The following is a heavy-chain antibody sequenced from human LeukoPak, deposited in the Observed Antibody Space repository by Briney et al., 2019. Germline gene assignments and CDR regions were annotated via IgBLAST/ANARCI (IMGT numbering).Heavy chain of an antibody. Sequence: ASVKVSCKTSGYTFTSYAMNWVRQAPGQGLEFMGWINTGTGNPTYAQGFTGRFVFSLDTSVSTAYLQISTLKPEDTAVYYCASFGAHSFDYWGQGTLATVSS. D-gene: IGHD3-10*01. J-gene: IGHJ4*02. V-gene: IGHV7-4-1*02. CDR3: ASFGAHSFDY. CDR1: GYTFTSYA. CDR2: INTGTGNP.